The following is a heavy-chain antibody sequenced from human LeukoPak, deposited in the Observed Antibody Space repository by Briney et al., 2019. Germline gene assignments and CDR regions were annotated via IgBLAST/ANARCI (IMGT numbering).Heavy chain of an antibody. CDR1: GGSISTYY. V-gene: IGHV4-59*08. J-gene: IGHJ4*02. CDR2: VYYSGST. D-gene: IGHD3-9*01. Sequence: PSETLSLTCTVSGGSISTYYWNWIRQPPGKGLEWIGYVYYSGSTNYNPSLKSRVTISVDTSKNQFSLKLSSVTAADTAVYYCARQYYDILTGYYNSYWGQGTLVTVSS. CDR3: ARQYYDILTGYYNSY.